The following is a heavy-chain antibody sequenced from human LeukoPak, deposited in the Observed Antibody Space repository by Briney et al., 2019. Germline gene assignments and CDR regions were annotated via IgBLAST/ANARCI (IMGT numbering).Heavy chain of an antibody. CDR2: IIPIFGTA. Sequence: ASVKVSCKASGGTFSSYAISWVRQAPGQGLEWMGGIIPIFGTANYAQKFQGRVTITADESTSTAYMELSSLRSEDTAVYYCARGLHSSTSWYAFDIWGQGTMVTVSS. D-gene: IGHD2-2*01. CDR3: ARGLHSSTSWYAFDI. V-gene: IGHV1-69*13. CDR1: GGTFSSYA. J-gene: IGHJ3*02.